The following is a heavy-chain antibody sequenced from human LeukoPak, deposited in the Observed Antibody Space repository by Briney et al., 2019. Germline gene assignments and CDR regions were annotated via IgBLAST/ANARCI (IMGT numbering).Heavy chain of an antibody. D-gene: IGHD2-15*01. CDR3: ARSVCSGGSCYAEGWFDP. V-gene: IGHV1-8*03. CDR2: MNPNSGNT. J-gene: IGHJ5*02. Sequence: ASVKVSCKASGYTFTSYDINWVRQATGQGLEWMGWMNPNSGNTGYAQKFQGRVTITRNTSTSTAYMELNSLRSEDTAVYYCARSVCSGGSCYAEGWFDPWGQGTLVTVSS. CDR1: GYTFTSYD.